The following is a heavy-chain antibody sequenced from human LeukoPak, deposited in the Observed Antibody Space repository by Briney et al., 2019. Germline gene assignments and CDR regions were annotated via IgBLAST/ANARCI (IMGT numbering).Heavy chain of an antibody. V-gene: IGHV4-61*02. CDR1: GGSISSSNYY. Sequence: SETLSLTCSVSGGSISSSNYYWSWIRQPAGKGLEWIGRIYTSGSTRYNPSLKSRVTISVDTSKNQFSLKLSSVTAADTAVYYCARIYCGGDCRGYYYHYYMDVWGKGTTVTISS. CDR2: IYTSGST. D-gene: IGHD2-21*02. CDR3: ARIYCGGDCRGYYYHYYMDV. J-gene: IGHJ6*03.